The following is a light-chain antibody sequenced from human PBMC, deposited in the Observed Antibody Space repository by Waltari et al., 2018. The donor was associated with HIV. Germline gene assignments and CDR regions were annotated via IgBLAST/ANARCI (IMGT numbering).Light chain of an antibody. J-gene: IGKJ3*01. CDR2: AAS. Sequence: AIQMTPSPSSLSASVGDRVTITCRASQVFGHDLGRYQQKPGQAPKALIYAASSLPTGIPSRFSGSRAGTDFTLTISSLQTEDSATYYCLQDGSFPLTFGPGTKVDV. CDR1: QVFGHD. CDR3: LQDGSFPLT. V-gene: IGKV1-6*02.